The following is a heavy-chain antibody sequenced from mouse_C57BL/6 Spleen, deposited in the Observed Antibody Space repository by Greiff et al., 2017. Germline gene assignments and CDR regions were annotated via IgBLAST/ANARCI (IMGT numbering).Heavy chain of an antibody. Sequence: QVQLKESGAELVKPGASVKMSCKASGYTFTTYPIEWMKQNHGKSLEWIGNFHPYNDDTKYNEKFKGKATLTVEKSSSTVYLELSRLTSDDSAVYYCARRDSSGYWFAYWGQGTLVTVSA. V-gene: IGHV1-47*01. CDR3: ARRDSSGYWFAY. CDR1: GYTFTTYP. CDR2: FHPYNDDT. D-gene: IGHD3-2*02. J-gene: IGHJ3*01.